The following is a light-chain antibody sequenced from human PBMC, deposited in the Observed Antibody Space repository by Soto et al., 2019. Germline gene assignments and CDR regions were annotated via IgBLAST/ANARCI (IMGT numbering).Light chain of an antibody. CDR2: TSG. CDR3: QQTYNTPYT. J-gene: IGKJ2*01. V-gene: IGKV1-39*01. Sequence: IHMTQSPSSLSASVGDRVTITCRASQRITTYLNCYQQKPGEAPKLLISTSGTLQRGVPSRFTGSGSGTDFTLTITGLQPADFATYFCQQTYNTPYTFGQGTKLEIK. CDR1: QRITTY.